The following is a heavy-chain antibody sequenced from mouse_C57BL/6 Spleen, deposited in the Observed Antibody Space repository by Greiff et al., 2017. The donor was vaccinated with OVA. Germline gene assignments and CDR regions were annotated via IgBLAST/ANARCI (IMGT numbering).Heavy chain of an antibody. D-gene: IGHD4-1*01. J-gene: IGHJ2*01. CDR3: ARRANWAFDY. V-gene: IGHV1-42*01. Sequence: EVQLQQSGPELVKPGASVKISCKASGYSFTGYYMNWVKQSPEKSLEWIGEINPSTGGTTYNQKFKAKATLTVDKSSSTAYMQLKSLTSEDSAVYYCARRANWAFDYWGQGTTLTVSS. CDR1: GYSFTGYY. CDR2: INPSTGGT.